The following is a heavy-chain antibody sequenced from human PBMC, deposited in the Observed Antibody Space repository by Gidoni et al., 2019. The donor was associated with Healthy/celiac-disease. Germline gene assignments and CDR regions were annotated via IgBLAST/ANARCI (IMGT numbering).Heavy chain of an antibody. Sequence: QVQLVESGGGVVQPGRSLRLSCAASGFTFSSYAMPWVRQAPGKGLEGVAVISYDGSNKYYADSVKGRFTISRDNSKNTLYLQMNSLRAEDTAVYYCARDPFWGSYRFDYWGQGTLVTVSS. J-gene: IGHJ4*02. CDR2: ISYDGSNK. V-gene: IGHV3-30*04. CDR1: GFTFSSYA. D-gene: IGHD3-16*02. CDR3: ARDPFWGSYRFDY.